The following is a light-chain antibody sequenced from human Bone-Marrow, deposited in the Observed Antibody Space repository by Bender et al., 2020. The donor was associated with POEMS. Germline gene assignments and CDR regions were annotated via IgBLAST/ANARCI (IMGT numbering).Light chain of an antibody. CDR2: EDT. CDR3: CSYTSSSPYV. J-gene: IGLJ1*01. V-gene: IGLV2-23*01. CDR1: SSDVGRYNL. Sequence: QSALTQPASVSGSPGQSITISCTGTSSDVGRYNLVSWYQQHPGKAPKLMIYEDTKRPSGISTRFSGSRSGSTASLTISGLQAEDEADYYCCSYTSSSPYVFGTGTKVTVL.